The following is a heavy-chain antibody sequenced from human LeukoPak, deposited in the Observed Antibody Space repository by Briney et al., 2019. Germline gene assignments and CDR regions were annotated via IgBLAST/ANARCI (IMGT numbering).Heavy chain of an antibody. Sequence: SETLSLTCAVYGGSFSGYYWSWIRQPPGKGLEWIGEINHSGSTNYNPSLKSRVTISVDTSKNQFSLKLSSVTAADTAVYYCARDRGTWNDDGFDYWGQGILVTVSS. J-gene: IGHJ4*02. CDR1: GGSFSGYY. D-gene: IGHD1-1*01. CDR2: INHSGST. V-gene: IGHV4-34*01. CDR3: ARDRGTWNDDGFDY.